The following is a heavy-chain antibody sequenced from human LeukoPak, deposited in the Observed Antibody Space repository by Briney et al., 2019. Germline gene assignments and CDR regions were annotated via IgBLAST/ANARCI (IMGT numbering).Heavy chain of an antibody. D-gene: IGHD4-17*01. Sequence: GGSLRLSCAASGFTFSDYYMSWIRQAPGKWLEWVSYISSSGSTIYYADSVKGRFTISRDNAKNSLYLQMNSLRAEDTAVYYCARVYGDYSYYMDVWGKGTTVTVSS. CDR2: ISSSGSTI. V-gene: IGHV3-11*04. CDR3: ARVYGDYSYYMDV. J-gene: IGHJ6*03. CDR1: GFTFSDYY.